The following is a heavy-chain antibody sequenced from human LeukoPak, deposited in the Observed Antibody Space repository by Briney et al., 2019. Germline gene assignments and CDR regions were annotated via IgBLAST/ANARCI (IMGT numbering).Heavy chain of an antibody. Sequence: SETLSLTCTVSGGSTRTYYWSWIRQPPGKGLEWFVYTHNSGSTNYNPSLKSRVTISVDTSKNQFSLKLSSVTAADTAVYYCARRASYYDMDVWGQGTTVTVSS. CDR1: GGSTRTYY. CDR2: THNSGST. CDR3: ARRASYYDMDV. J-gene: IGHJ6*02. V-gene: IGHV4-59*08.